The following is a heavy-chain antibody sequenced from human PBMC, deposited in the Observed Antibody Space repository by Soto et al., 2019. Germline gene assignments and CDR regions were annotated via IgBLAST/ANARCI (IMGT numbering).Heavy chain of an antibody. CDR1: GVPFNSYG. D-gene: IGHD3-16*02. CDR3: ARMTLASLYH. J-gene: IGHJ4*02. Sequence: QVVLLQSGTEVKRPGSSVKVSCKSSGVPFNSYGFAWVRQAPGRGLEWVGRINPASQLRNYEQSLQGRVTITADTSTTSAYMALNGLTSENTAVYYGARMTLASLYHWGQGTLVTVSS. V-gene: IGHV1-69*09. CDR2: INPASQLR.